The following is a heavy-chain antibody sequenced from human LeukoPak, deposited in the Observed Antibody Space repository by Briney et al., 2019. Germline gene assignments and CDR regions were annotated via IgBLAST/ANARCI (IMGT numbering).Heavy chain of an antibody. CDR3: ARGDSSSWYVGYHILDV. V-gene: IGHV3-11*01. D-gene: IGHD6-13*01. Sequence: PGGSLRLACEASGFRFSDYYMTWIRQAPGMGLEWISYIVSSGDTTYYADSVKGRFTISRDNAKNSLYLQMNSLRAEDTAVYYCARGDSSSWYVGYHILDVWGQGTTVTVS. J-gene: IGHJ6*02. CDR1: GFRFSDYY. CDR2: IVSSGDTT.